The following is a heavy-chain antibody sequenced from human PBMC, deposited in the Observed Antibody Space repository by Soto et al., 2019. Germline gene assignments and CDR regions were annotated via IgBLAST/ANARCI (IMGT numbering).Heavy chain of an antibody. CDR2: IYHSGYT. CDR1: GGSISSGGYS. D-gene: IGHD3-22*01. J-gene: IGHJ4*02. Sequence: SETLSLTCVVSGGSISSGGYSWNWIRQPPGKGLEWIGYIYHSGYTYYTPSLKSRVTISVDKSKNQFSLNLSSVTAADTAVYYCARRDYYDSTAYFEDWGQGTPVTVSS. V-gene: IGHV4-30-2*01. CDR3: ARRDYYDSTAYFED.